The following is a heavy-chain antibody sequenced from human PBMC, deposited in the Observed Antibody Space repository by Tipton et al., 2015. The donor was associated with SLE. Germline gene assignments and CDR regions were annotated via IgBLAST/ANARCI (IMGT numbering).Heavy chain of an antibody. CDR2: IFYSGRTDYNT. Sequence: TLSLTCSVSGGSITGYYWTWFRQPPGKGLEWIGYIFYSGRTDYNTNYNPSLESRVTISVDRSRNQFSLRLNSVTAADMAVYYCARAPDSWGQGALVFVSS. J-gene: IGHJ4*02. CDR1: GGSITGYY. CDR3: ARAPDS. V-gene: IGHV4-59*01.